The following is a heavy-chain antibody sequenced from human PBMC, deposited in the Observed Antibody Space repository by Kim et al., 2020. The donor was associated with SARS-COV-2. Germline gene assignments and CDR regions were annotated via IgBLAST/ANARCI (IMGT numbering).Heavy chain of an antibody. J-gene: IGHJ4*02. D-gene: IGHD2-21*02. Sequence: YSPTLKRRVTISADTSKNQFSLKLSSVTAADTAVYYCARVRRGDCSYFDYWGQGTLVTVSS. CDR3: ARVRRGDCSYFDY. V-gene: IGHV4-39*07.